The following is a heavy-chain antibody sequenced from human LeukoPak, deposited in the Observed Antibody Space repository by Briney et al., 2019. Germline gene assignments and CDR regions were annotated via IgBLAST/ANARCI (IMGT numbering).Heavy chain of an antibody. V-gene: IGHV5-51*01. CDR1: GYSFTSYW. CDR3: ARRGSYYDSSGYYYGAYRASGEYYFDY. CDR2: IYPGDSDT. J-gene: IGHJ4*02. D-gene: IGHD3-22*01. Sequence: GESLKISCKGSGYSFTSYWIGWVRQMPGKGLEWMGIIYPGDSDTRYSPSFQSQVTISADKSISTAYLQWSSLKASDTGMYYCARRGSYYDSSGYYYGAYRASGEYYFDYWGQGTLVTVSS.